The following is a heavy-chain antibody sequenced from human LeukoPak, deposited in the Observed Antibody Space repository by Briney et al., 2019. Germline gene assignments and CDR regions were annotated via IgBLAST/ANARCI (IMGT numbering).Heavy chain of an antibody. CDR3: ARDGDWNYWFDA. Sequence: SETLSLTCTVSGGSIRSYYWNWIRQPAGKGLEWIGRIYTTGITNYNPSLKSRVTMSVDTSKNDFSLKLSSVTAADTAVYYCARDGDWNYWFDAWGQGTLVTVST. CDR1: GGSIRSYY. V-gene: IGHV4-4*07. J-gene: IGHJ5*02. CDR2: IYTTGIT. D-gene: IGHD1-7*01.